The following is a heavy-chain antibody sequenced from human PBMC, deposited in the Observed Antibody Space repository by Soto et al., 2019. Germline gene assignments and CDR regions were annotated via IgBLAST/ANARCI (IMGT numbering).Heavy chain of an antibody. D-gene: IGHD4-17*01. CDR1: GFTFSDYY. V-gene: IGHV3-72*01. J-gene: IGHJ4*02. CDR2: SRNKAKSYTT. CDR3: ARLTTVTGKSYFFDY. Sequence: VQLVESGGGLVQPGGSLRLSCAASGFTFSDYYMDWVRQAPGEGLEWVGRSRNKAKSYTTDYAASVKGRFTISRDDSKNSLYLQMNSLKTEDTALYYCARLTTVTGKSYFFDYWGQGTLVTVSS.